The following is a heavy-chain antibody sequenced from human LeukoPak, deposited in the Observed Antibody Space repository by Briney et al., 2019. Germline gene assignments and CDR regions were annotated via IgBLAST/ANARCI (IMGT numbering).Heavy chain of an antibody. V-gene: IGHV3-23*01. J-gene: IGHJ4*02. Sequence: GGSLRLSCAASGFTFSSYGMSWVRQAPGKGLEWVSGISGSGGSTYYADSVKGRFTISRDNSKDTLYLQMNSLRAEDTAVYYCAKDHWFGESTTTPLDYWGQGTLVTVSS. D-gene: IGHD3-10*01. CDR2: ISGSGGST. CDR1: GFTFSSYG. CDR3: AKDHWFGESTTTPLDY.